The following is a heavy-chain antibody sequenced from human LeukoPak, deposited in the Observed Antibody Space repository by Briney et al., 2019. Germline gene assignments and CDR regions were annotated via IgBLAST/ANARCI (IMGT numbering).Heavy chain of an antibody. CDR1: GFTFDDYA. CDR2: ISWNSGSI. V-gene: IGHV3-9*01. D-gene: IGHD6-19*01. Sequence: PGGSLRLSCAASGFTFDDYAMHWVRQAPGKGLEWVSGISWNSGSIGYADSVKGRFTISRDNAKNSLYLQMNSLRAEDTALYYCAKARGIAVAGTNYGMDVWGQGTTVTVSS. J-gene: IGHJ6*02. CDR3: AKARGIAVAGTNYGMDV.